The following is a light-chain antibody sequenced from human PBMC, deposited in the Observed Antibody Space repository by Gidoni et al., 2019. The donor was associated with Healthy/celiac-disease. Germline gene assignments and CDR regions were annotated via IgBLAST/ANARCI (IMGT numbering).Light chain of an antibody. CDR2: GNN. CDR3: QSYDSSLSAVV. CDR1: SSNIGAGYD. Sequence: SSSNIGAGYDVHWYQQLPGTAPKLLIYGNNNRPSGVPDRFSGSKSGTSASLAITGLQAEDEADYYCQSYDSSLSAVVFGGGTKLTVL. V-gene: IGLV1-40*01. J-gene: IGLJ2*01.